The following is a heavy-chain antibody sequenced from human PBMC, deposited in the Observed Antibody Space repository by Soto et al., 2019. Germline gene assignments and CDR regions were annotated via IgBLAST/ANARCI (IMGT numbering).Heavy chain of an antibody. CDR2: VYHSGST. CDR1: GYSITSGYF. J-gene: IGHJ4*02. Sequence: SETLSLTCAVSGYSITSGYFWAWIRQPPGKGLEWIGSVYHSGSTYFNPSLKSRVTISVDTSKNHFSLRLSSVTATDTAVYYCAREWCSSWYIDYWGQGTLVTLSS. D-gene: IGHD6-13*01. V-gene: IGHV4-38-2*02. CDR3: AREWCSSWYIDY.